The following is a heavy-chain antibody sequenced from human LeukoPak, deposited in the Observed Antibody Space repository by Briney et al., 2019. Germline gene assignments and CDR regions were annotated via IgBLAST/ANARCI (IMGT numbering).Heavy chain of an antibody. D-gene: IGHD1-26*01. J-gene: IGHJ4*02. CDR3: AKDLALYTGPYSGSFYSPINC. CDR1: GFTVSSNY. Sequence: GGSLRLSCAASGFTVSSNYMSWVRQAPGKGLEWVSSISGNTGNTYYADSVKGRFTISRDNSKSTLYLQMNSLRAEDTAAYFCAKDLALYTGPYSGSFYSPINCWGQGTLVTVSS. CDR2: ISGNTGNT. V-gene: IGHV3-23*01.